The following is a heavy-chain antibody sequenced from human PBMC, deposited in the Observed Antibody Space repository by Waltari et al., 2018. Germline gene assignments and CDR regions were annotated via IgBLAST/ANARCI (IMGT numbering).Heavy chain of an antibody. CDR2: INGTSLTT. V-gene: IGHV3-74*01. CDR3: ALLRVVSVFDPFDT. D-gene: IGHD2-15*01. CDR1: GFTFRLYW. Sequence: EVQLVESGGGLVQPGGSLRLSCAASGFTFRLYWMHWVRQVPGKGLVWVSRINGTSLTTNYADSVKGRFTISRDNAKSTLYLQMNSLTPEDTGVYYCALLRVVSVFDPFDTWGQGTLVTVSS. J-gene: IGHJ4*02.